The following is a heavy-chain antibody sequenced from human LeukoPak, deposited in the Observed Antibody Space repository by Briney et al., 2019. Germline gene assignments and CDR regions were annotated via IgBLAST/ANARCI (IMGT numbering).Heavy chain of an antibody. Sequence: SETLSLTCTVSDGSISSYYWSWIRQPPGKGLEWIGYIYTSGSTNYNPSLKSRVTISVDTSKNQFSLKLSSVTAADTAVYYCARGVSGYTYGFNYYYYMDVWGKGTTVTVSS. D-gene: IGHD5-18*01. V-gene: IGHV4-4*09. J-gene: IGHJ6*03. CDR3: ARGVSGYTYGFNYYYYMDV. CDR1: DGSISSYY. CDR2: IYTSGST.